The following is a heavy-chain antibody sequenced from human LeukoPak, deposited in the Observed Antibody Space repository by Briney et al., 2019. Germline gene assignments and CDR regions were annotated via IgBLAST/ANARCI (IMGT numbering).Heavy chain of an antibody. CDR2: ISSSGSTI. D-gene: IGHD3-10*01. Sequence: PGGSLRLSCAASGFTFSSYEMNWVRQAQGKGLEWVSYISSSGSTIYYADSVKGRFTISRDNAKNSLYLQMNSLRAEDTAVYYCATYGSGSFFDYWGQGTLVTVSS. CDR1: GFTFSSYE. J-gene: IGHJ4*02. CDR3: ATYGSGSFFDY. V-gene: IGHV3-48*03.